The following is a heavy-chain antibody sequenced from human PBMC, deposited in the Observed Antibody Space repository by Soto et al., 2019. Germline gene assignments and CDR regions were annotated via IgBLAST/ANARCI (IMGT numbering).Heavy chain of an antibody. V-gene: IGHV4-34*01. Sequence: QVQLQQWGAGLLKPSETLSLTCAVYGGSFSGYQWSWIRQTPGKGLEWIGEINDSGNINYNPSLKSRVTILLDTPKKQISLKLSSVTAADSAVYYCARGLRLWFGELSRRGGYYYYMDVWGKGTTVTVSS. CDR1: GGSFSGYQ. CDR2: INDSGNI. CDR3: ARGLRLWFGELSRRGGYYYYMDV. J-gene: IGHJ6*03. D-gene: IGHD3-10*01.